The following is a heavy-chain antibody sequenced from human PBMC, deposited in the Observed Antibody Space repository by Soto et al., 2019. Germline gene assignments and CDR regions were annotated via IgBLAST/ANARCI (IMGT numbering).Heavy chain of an antibody. J-gene: IGHJ6*02. Sequence: SETLSLTCAVYGGSFSGYYWSWIRQPPWKGLEWIGEINHSGSTNYNPSLKSRVTISVDTSKNQFSLKLSSVTAADTAVYYCASRTTVTTSYYYYYGMDVWGQGTTVTVS. CDR2: INHSGST. CDR1: GGSFSGYY. V-gene: IGHV4-34*01. D-gene: IGHD4-4*01. CDR3: ASRTTVTTSYYYYYGMDV.